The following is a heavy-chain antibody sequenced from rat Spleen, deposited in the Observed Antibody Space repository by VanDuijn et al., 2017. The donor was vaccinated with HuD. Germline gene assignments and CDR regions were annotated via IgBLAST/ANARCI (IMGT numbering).Heavy chain of an antibody. CDR1: GFTFSHYY. V-gene: IGHV5-27*01. J-gene: IGHJ2*01. CDR3: AREAGIPFHYFDY. CDR2: ISTGGGST. Sequence: EVQLVESGGGLVQPGRSLKLPCAASGFTFSHYYMAWVRHAPTKGLEWVAYISTGGGSTYYRDSVKGRFTISRDNAKSTLYLQMDSLRSEDTATYYCAREAGIPFHYFDYWGQGVMVTVSS. D-gene: IGHD1-4*01.